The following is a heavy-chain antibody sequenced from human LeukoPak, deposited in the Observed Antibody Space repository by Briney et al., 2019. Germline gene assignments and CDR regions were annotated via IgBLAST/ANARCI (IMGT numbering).Heavy chain of an antibody. D-gene: IGHD3-10*01. CDR1: GFTFSSYE. CDR3: ARTITMVRGVINARQDYYYYYMDV. Sequence: GGSLRLSCAASGFTFSSYEMNWVRQAPGKGLEWVSYISSSGSTIYYADSVKGRFTISRDNAKNSLYLQMNSLRAEDTAVYYCARTITMVRGVINARQDYYYYYMDVWGKGTTVTISS. V-gene: IGHV3-48*03. J-gene: IGHJ6*03. CDR2: ISSSGSTI.